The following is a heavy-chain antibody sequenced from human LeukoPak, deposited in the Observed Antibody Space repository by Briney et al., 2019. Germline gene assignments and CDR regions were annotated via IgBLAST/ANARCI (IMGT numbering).Heavy chain of an antibody. CDR2: MNPNSGNT. CDR3: ARGLASKRGAFDI. CDR1: GNTFTSYE. D-gene: IGHD3-10*01. J-gene: IGHJ3*02. V-gene: IGHV1-8*01. Sequence: ASVKVSCKASGNTFTSYEVNRVRQATGQGLEWMGWMNPNSGNTGYAQKFQGRVTMTRNTSIRTAYMELSSLRSEDTAVYYCARGLASKRGAFDIWGQGTMVTVSS.